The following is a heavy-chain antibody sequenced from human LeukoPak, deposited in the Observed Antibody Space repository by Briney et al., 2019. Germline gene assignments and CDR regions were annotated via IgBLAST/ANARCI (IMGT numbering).Heavy chain of an antibody. CDR3: ARASGYCSSTSCYPDYYYGMDV. Sequence: KTSQTLSLTCTVSGGSISSYYRSWIRQPPGKGLEWIGYIYYSGSANYNPSLKSRVTISVDTSKNQFSLKLSSVTAADTAVYYCARASGYCSSTSCYPDYYYGMDVWGQGTTVTVSS. CDR2: IYYSGSA. J-gene: IGHJ6*02. D-gene: IGHD2-2*01. V-gene: IGHV4-59*01. CDR1: GGSISSYY.